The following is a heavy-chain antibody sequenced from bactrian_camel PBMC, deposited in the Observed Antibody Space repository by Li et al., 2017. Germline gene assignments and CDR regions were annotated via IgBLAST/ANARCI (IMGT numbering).Heavy chain of an antibody. V-gene: IGHV3S26*01. CDR3: AAQPGLKVVNNRKMYVKAENFNY. CDR1: KYAYNSAC. J-gene: IGHJ4*01. D-gene: IGHD1*01. Sequence: HVQLVESGGESVQAGGSLKLSCEGVKYAYNSACLAWFRQAPGKDREGVAQIDSLGVTSYADNVKGRFTISKDDAKNTLYLQMTSLKPEDTAMYYCAAQPGLKVVNNRKMYVKAENFNYWGQGTQVTVS. CDR2: IDSLGVT.